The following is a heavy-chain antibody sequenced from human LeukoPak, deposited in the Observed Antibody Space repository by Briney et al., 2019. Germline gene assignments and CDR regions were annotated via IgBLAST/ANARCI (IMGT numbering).Heavy chain of an antibody. D-gene: IGHD4-11*01. CDR2: MYHSGST. Sequence: SETLSLTCAVYGVSFSGYHWSWIRQPPGKGLEWIGSMYHSGSTYYNPSLKSRVTISVDTSKNQFSLKVNFVTAADTAVYYCARHTTTTAASAFDYWGQGTLVRVSS. J-gene: IGHJ4*02. CDR1: GVSFSGYH. CDR3: ARHTTTTAASAFDY. V-gene: IGHV4-34*01.